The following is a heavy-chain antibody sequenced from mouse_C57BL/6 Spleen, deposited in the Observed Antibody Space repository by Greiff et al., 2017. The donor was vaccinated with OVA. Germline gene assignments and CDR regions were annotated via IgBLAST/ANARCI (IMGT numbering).Heavy chain of an antibody. CDR1: GYTFTDYE. Sequence: QVQLQQSGAELVRPGASVTLSCKASGYTFTDYEMHWVKQTPVHGLEWIGAIDPETGGTAYNQKFKGKAILTADKSSSTAYMELRSLTSEDSAVYYCTRLGGYGNYSFAYWGQGTLVTVSA. CDR2: IDPETGGT. D-gene: IGHD2-10*02. J-gene: IGHJ3*01. V-gene: IGHV1-15*01. CDR3: TRLGGYGNYSFAY.